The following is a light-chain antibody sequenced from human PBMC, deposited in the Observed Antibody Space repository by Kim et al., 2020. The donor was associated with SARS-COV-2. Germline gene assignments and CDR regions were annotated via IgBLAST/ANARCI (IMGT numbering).Light chain of an antibody. CDR3: QQSYITPWT. V-gene: IGKV1-39*01. CDR2: AAS. J-gene: IGKJ1*01. Sequence: DIQMTQSPSSLSASVGDRVTITCRASQTIYNYLNWYHQKPGKAPNLLIYAASSLQSGVPTRFSGSGSGTDFTLTISSLQPEDFATYYCQQSYITPWTFGQGTKLEI. CDR1: QTIYNY.